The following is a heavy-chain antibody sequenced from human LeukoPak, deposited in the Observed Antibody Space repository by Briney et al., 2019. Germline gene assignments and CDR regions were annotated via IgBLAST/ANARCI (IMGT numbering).Heavy chain of an antibody. V-gene: IGHV1-69*13. CDR2: FIPIFGTA. CDR1: GGTFSSYT. D-gene: IGHD6-6*01. CDR3: ARGDPKIAARTFDY. Sequence: SVKVSCKASGGTFSSYTISWVRQAPGQGLEWMGGFIPIFGTANYAQKFQGRVTITADESTSTAYMELSSLRSEDSAVYFCARGDPKIAARTFDYWGQGTLVTVSS. J-gene: IGHJ4*02.